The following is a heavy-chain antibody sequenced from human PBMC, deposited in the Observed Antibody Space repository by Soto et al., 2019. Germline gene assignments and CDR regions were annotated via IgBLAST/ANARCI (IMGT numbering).Heavy chain of an antibody. D-gene: IGHD4-4*01. J-gene: IGHJ5*02. Sequence: QVQLQQWGAGLLKPSETLSLTCAVYGGSFSGYYWSWIRQPPGKGLEWIGEINHSGSTNYNPSLKSRVPISVDTYKNQCTLKLSSGTAAGTDVYYCARGEYSNYGTGKFGPWGQGTLVTVSS. V-gene: IGHV4-34*01. CDR2: INHSGST. CDR3: ARGEYSNYGTGKFGP. CDR1: GGSFSGYY.